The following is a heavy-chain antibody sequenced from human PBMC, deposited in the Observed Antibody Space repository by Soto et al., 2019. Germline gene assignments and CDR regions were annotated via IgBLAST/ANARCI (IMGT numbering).Heavy chain of an antibody. CDR2: ISSSSSTI. J-gene: IGHJ3*02. CDR3: ARGRKRITVTTSNDAFDI. D-gene: IGHD4-17*01. Sequence: VQLVESGGGLVQPGGSLRLSCAASGFTFSSYSMNWVRQAPGKGLEWVSYISSSSSTIYYADSVKGRFTISRDNAKNSLYLQMNSLRAEDTAVYYCARGRKRITVTTSNDAFDIWGQGTMVTVSS. CDR1: GFTFSSYS. V-gene: IGHV3-48*01.